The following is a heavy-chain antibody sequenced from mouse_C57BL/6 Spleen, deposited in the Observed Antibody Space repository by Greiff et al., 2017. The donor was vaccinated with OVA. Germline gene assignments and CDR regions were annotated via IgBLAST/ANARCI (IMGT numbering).Heavy chain of an antibody. CDR3: ASTVVARYFDY. CDR1: GYSFTGYY. V-gene: IGHV1-42*01. J-gene: IGHJ2*01. CDR2: INPSTGGT. D-gene: IGHD1-1*01. Sequence: VQLQQSGPELVKPGASVKISCKASGYSFTGYYMNWVKQSPEKSLEWIGEINPSTGGTTYNQKFKAKATLTVDKSSSTAYMQLKSLTSEDSAVYYGASTVVARYFDYWGQGTTLTVSS.